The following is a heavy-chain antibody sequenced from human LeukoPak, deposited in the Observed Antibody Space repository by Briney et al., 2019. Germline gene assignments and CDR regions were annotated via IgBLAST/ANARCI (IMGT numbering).Heavy chain of an antibody. CDR3: APQVFTSSTPLA. J-gene: IGHJ4*02. D-gene: IGHD2-2*01. Sequence: SVKVSCKASGGTFSSYAISWVRQAPGQGLEWMGGIIPIFGTANYAQKFQGRVTVTADESTSTAYMELSSLRSEDTAVYYCAPQVFTSSTPLAWGQGTLVTVSS. CDR2: IIPIFGTA. V-gene: IGHV1-69*13. CDR1: GGTFSSYA.